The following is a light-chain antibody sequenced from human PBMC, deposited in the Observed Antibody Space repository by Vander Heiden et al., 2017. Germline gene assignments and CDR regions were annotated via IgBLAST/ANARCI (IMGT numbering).Light chain of an antibody. CDR3: QQYNNWWT. CDR1: QSVSSH. Sequence: EIVMTQSPATLSVSPGERATLSCRASQSVSSHLACYQQKPGQAPRHLIYGASTRATGIPARFSGSGSGTEFTLTISSLQSVDFAVYYCQQYNNWWTFGQGTKVEIK. V-gene: IGKV3-15*01. J-gene: IGKJ1*01. CDR2: GAS.